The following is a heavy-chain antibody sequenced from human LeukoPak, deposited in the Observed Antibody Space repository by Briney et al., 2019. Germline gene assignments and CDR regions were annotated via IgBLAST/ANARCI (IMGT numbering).Heavy chain of an antibody. D-gene: IGHD2-2*01. V-gene: IGHV3-23*01. CDR3: ARDLGCSTSSCRYDWFDP. CDR1: GFTFSNYG. CDR2: ISQSGGRNT. Sequence: PGGSLRLSCAASGFTFSNYGMTWVRQAPGEGLVWVAFISQSGGRNTDYADSVRGRFTISRDNSQDTLYLQMNSLRAEDTAVYPCARDLGCSTSSCRYDWFDPWGQGTLVTVSS. J-gene: IGHJ5*02.